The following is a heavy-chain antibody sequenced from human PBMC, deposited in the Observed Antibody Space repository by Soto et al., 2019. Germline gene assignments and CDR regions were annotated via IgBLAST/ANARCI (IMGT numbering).Heavy chain of an antibody. J-gene: IGHJ4*02. CDR1: GYSFTSYW. D-gene: IGHD6-13*01. CDR2: IYPGDSDT. Sequence: HGESLKISCEGSGYSFTSYWIGWVRQMPGKGLEWMGIIYPGDSDTRYSPSFQGLVTISADKSISTAYLQWSSLKASDTAMYYCARHESSSWYADHWGQGTLVTVSS. CDR3: ARHESSSWYADH. V-gene: IGHV5-51*01.